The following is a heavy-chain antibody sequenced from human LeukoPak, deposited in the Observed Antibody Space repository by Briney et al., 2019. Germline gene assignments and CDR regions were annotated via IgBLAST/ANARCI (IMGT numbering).Heavy chain of an antibody. V-gene: IGHV3-53*04. CDR1: GFTVSSNY. Sequence: GGSLRFSCAASGFTVSSNYTSWVRQAPGKGLEWVSVIYSGGSTYYADSVKGRFTISRHNSKNTLYLQMNSLRAEDTAVYYCARDAQDYPFDYWGQGTLVTVSS. J-gene: IGHJ4*02. D-gene: IGHD4-11*01. CDR2: IYSGGST. CDR3: ARDAQDYPFDY.